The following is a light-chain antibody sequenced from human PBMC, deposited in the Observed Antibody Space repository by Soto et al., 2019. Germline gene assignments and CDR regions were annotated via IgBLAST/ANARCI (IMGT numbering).Light chain of an antibody. CDR3: QQYSGPRT. J-gene: IGKJ1*01. CDR1: QTINYW. V-gene: IGKV1-5*01. Sequence: DIQMTQSPSTLSASVGDRVTITCQASQTINYWVAWYQQKLGSPPKLLIYDASNLGHGVPSRFSGGGSGTQFTLNISSLRPDDVATYYCQQYSGPRTFGRGTKVEI. CDR2: DAS.